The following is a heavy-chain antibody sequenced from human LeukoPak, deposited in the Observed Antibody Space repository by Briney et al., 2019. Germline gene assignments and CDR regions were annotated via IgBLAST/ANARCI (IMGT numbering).Heavy chain of an antibody. CDR2: IYHTGRT. CDR1: GASVINQH. CDR3: ASLEEYGSTHS. V-gene: IGHV4-59*02. J-gene: IGHJ4*02. Sequence: SETLSLKCTVSGASVINQHWSWIRQSPGKGLEWIGYIYHTGRTKYNPSLMSRVTISVDTSENQFSLKLSSVTAADTAVYYCASLEEYGSTHSWGQGILVAVSS. D-gene: IGHD1-1*01.